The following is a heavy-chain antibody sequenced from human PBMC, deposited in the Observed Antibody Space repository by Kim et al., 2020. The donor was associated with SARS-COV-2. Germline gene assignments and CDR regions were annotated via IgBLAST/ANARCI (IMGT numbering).Heavy chain of an antibody. CDR2: IRSEANSYAT. CDR3: TRGPGTTLAVWDDFD. CDR1: GCTFSGSA. Sequence: GGSLRLSCAASGCTFSGSAIHWVRQASGRGLEWVGRIRSEANSYATLYAASVKGRFTTSRDDSKNTAYLQLNILKTEDTAVYYGTRGPGTTLAVWDDFD. D-gene: IGHD1-1*01. V-gene: IGHV3-73*01. J-gene: IGHJ3*02.